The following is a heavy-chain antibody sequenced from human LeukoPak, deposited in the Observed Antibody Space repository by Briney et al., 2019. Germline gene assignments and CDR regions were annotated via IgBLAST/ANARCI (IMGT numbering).Heavy chain of an antibody. D-gene: IGHD3-22*01. CDR3: AKGSGYYYPFDY. Sequence: PGGSLRLSCAASGFTVSSNFMSWVRQAPGKGLEWVSVIYSGGSTYYSDSVKGRFTISRDNSKNSLYLQMNSLRTEDTALYYCAKGSGYYYPFDYWGQGTLVTVSS. CDR1: GFTVSSNF. J-gene: IGHJ4*02. CDR2: IYSGGST. V-gene: IGHV3-53*05.